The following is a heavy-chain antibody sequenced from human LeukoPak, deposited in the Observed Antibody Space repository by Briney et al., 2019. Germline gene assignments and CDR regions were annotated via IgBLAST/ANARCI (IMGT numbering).Heavy chain of an antibody. CDR1: GFTFSNYA. CDR2: VSSDGDST. D-gene: IGHD4-17*01. J-gene: IGHJ4*02. CDR3: ARVDYGDYGFDY. Sequence: QPGGSLRLSCSASGFTFSNYAMHWVRQAPGKGLEYVSAVSSDGDSTYYADSVKGRFTISRDNSKNTLYLQMNSLRAEDTAVYYCARVDYGDYGFDYWGQGTLVTVSS. V-gene: IGHV3-64*04.